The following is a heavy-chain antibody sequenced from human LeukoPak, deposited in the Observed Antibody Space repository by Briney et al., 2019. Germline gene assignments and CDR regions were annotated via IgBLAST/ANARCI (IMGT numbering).Heavy chain of an antibody. CDR3: ARGRLRQPKDWFDP. CDR1: GYTFTGYY. D-gene: IGHD6-13*01. Sequence: ASVKVSCKASGYTFTGYYMHWVRQAPGQGLEWMGWINPNSGGTNYAQKFQGRVTMTRDTSISTAYMELSRLRSDDTAVYYCARGRLRQPKDWFDPWGQGNRERVSS. J-gene: IGHJ5*02. V-gene: IGHV1-2*02. CDR2: INPNSGGT.